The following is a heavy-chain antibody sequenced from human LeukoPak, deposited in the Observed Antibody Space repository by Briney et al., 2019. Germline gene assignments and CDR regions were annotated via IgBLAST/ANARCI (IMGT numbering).Heavy chain of an antibody. CDR1: GFTFSSYA. Sequence: GGSLRLSCAASGFTFSSYAMHWVRQAPGKGLEWVAVISYDGSNKYYADSVKGRFTICRDNSKNTLYLQMNSLRAEDTAVYYCARPPWGYDSSGYFRPYFDYWGQGTLVTVSS. D-gene: IGHD3-22*01. V-gene: IGHV3-30-3*01. CDR3: ARPPWGYDSSGYFRPYFDY. J-gene: IGHJ4*02. CDR2: ISYDGSNK.